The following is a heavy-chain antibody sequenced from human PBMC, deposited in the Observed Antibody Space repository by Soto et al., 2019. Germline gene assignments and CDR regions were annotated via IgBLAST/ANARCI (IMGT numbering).Heavy chain of an antibody. Sequence: SETLSLTCAVYGGSFSGYYWSWIRQPPGKGLEWVGEINHSGSTNYNPSLKSRVTISVDTSKNQFSLKLSTVTAADPAGYYWAKPTVGVSAPGGKGPRVPVSS. D-gene: IGHD4-4*01. CDR3: AKPTVGVSAP. CDR1: GGSFSGYY. V-gene: IGHV4-34*01. CDR2: INHSGST. J-gene: IGHJ5*02.